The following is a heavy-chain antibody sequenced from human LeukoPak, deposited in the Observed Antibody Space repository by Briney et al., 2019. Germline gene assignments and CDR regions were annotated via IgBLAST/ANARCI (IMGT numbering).Heavy chain of an antibody. CDR3: ARVPVDGPVVVPAAADY. Sequence: PGGSLRLSCAASGFTFSSYGMHWVRQAPGKGLEWVAFIRYDGSNKYYADSVKGRFTISRDNSKNTLCLQMNSLRAEDTAVYYCARVPVDGPVVVPAAADYWGQGTLVAVSS. D-gene: IGHD2-2*01. V-gene: IGHV3-30*02. J-gene: IGHJ4*02. CDR1: GFTFSSYG. CDR2: IRYDGSNK.